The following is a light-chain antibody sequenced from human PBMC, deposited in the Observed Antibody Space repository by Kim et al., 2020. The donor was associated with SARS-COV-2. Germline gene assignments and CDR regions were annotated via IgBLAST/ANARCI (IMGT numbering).Light chain of an antibody. J-gene: IGKJ4*01. Sequence: EIVLTQSPGTLSLSPGERATLSCRASQSVSTAYLVWYQQKVGQAPRLLLYATSSRAIGVPDRFSGSGSETDFSLTISGLEPDDFAVYYCQQCQTTPITFGGGTKVEIK. CDR1: QSVSTAY. CDR3: QQCQTTPIT. V-gene: IGKV3-20*01. CDR2: ATS.